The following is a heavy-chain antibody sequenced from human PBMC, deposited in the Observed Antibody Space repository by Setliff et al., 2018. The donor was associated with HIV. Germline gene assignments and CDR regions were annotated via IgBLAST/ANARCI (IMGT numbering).Heavy chain of an antibody. Sequence: RLSCEASGFTLSSYSMNWVRQAPGKGLEWVSYIGSSSSPIYYADSVKGRFTISRDNAKNLLYLQMNSLRAEDKAVYYCSRRGDYYYYYAMDFWGQGTPVTVSS. CDR1: GFTLSSYS. V-gene: IGHV3-48*01. D-gene: IGHD3-10*01. CDR3: SRRGDYYYYYAMDF. CDR2: IGSSSSPI. J-gene: IGHJ6*02.